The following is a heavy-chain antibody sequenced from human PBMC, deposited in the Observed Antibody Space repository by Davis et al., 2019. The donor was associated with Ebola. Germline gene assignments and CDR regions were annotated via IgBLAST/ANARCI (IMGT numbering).Heavy chain of an antibody. CDR1: GGSISSYY. V-gene: IGHV4-59*12. D-gene: IGHD3-10*01. J-gene: IGHJ4*02. CDR2: IYYSGST. CDR3: AREPSPYYYGSGSPDY. Sequence: MPSETLSLTCTVSGGSISSYYWSWIRQPPGKGLEWIGYIYYSGSTYYNPSLKSRVTISVDTSKNQFSLKLSSVTAADTAVYYCAREPSPYYYGSGSPDYWGQGTLVTVSS.